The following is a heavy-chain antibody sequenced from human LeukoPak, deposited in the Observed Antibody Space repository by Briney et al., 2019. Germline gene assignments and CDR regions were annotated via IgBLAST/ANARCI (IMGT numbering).Heavy chain of an antibody. V-gene: IGHV4-59*02. Sequence: PSETLSLTCTVSGGSVSGYHWSGIRQPPGQGLKCIGHIYFTGSTTYNPSLKSRVTISVDTSQNQFSLSLTSVTSADTAVYYCARVTAAGGGFDHWGQGTLVTVSS. CDR2: IYFTGST. CDR3: ARVTAAGGGFDH. CDR1: GGSVSGYH. D-gene: IGHD2-15*01. J-gene: IGHJ4*02.